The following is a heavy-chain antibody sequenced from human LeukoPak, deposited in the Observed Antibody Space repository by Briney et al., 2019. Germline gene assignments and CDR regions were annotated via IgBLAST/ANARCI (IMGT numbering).Heavy chain of an antibody. CDR1: GDSLSNYY. J-gene: IGHJ5*02. V-gene: IGHV4-59*01. Sequence: PSETLSLTCTVSGDSLSNYYWTWIRQPPGKGLDWIGYIYYTGQTKYNPSLESRVTISVDTSRGHFSLRLTSVTAADTAIYYCARGGGDYNGSGDWFDPWGQGTLVTVSS. CDR3: ARGGGDYNGSGDWFDP. D-gene: IGHD3-10*01. CDR2: IYYTGQT.